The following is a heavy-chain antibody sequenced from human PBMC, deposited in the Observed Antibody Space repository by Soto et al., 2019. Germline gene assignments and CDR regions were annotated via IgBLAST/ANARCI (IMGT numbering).Heavy chain of an antibody. CDR3: AKSTWIQLWPAY. J-gene: IGHJ4*02. D-gene: IGHD5-18*01. V-gene: IGHV3-23*01. CDR1: GFTFSTYA. CDR2: ISGNGGST. Sequence: EVQLLESGGDLVQPGGSLRLSCAASGFTFSTYAMIWVRQARGRGLEWVSSISGNGGSTYYADSVKGRFTVSRDNSKNTLYLQMNSLRAEDTALYYCAKSTWIQLWPAYWGQGALVTVSS.